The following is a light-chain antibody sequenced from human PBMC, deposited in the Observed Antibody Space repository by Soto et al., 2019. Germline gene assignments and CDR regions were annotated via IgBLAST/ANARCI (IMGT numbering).Light chain of an antibody. V-gene: IGKV1-33*01. CDR1: QDISDF. CDR2: DAS. Sequence: DIQMPQSPSSLIASIGDRVTITCQASQDISDFLNWYQQKPGKAPKVLIYDASKLQTGVPSRFSGRGSGTEFTFGISSLQPDASGTYYCQQYDDMPITFGQGTRLEIK. CDR3: QQYDDMPIT. J-gene: IGKJ5*01.